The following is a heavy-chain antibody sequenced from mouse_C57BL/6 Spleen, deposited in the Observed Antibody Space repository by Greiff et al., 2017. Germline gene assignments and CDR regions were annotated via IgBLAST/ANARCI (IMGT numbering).Heavy chain of an antibody. J-gene: IGHJ2*01. Sequence: VKLMESGAELARPGASVKLSCKASGYTFTSYGISWVKQRTGQGLEWIGEIYPRSGNTYYNEKFKGKATLTADKSSSTAYMELRSLTSEDSAVYFCAKAYYYGSSILDYWGQGTTLTVSS. CDR3: AKAYYYGSSILDY. D-gene: IGHD1-1*01. V-gene: IGHV1-81*01. CDR1: GYTFTSYG. CDR2: IYPRSGNT.